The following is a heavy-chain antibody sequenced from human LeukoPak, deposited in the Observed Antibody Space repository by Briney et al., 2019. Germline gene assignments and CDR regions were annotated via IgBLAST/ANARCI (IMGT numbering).Heavy chain of an antibody. J-gene: IGHJ4*02. Sequence: GGSLRLSCAASGFTFSSYGMHWVRQAPGKGLEWVAVISYDGSNKYYADSVKGRFTISRDNSKNTLYLQMSSLRAEDTAVCYCAKGAGGYYFDYWGQGTLVTVSS. CDR1: GFTFSSYG. CDR2: ISYDGSNK. V-gene: IGHV3-30*18. CDR3: AKGAGGYYFDY. D-gene: IGHD1-26*01.